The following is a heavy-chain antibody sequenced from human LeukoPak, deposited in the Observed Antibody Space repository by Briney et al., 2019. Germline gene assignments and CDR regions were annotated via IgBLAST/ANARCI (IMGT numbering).Heavy chain of an antibody. V-gene: IGHV3-23*01. CDR3: AKSSYYDSSGFYREYYFDY. D-gene: IGHD3-22*01. J-gene: IGHJ4*02. Sequence: GGSLRLSCAASGFTFSSYAMSWVRQAPGKGLEWVSAISGSGGSTYYADSVKGRFTISRDNSKNTLYLQMNSLRAEDTAVYYCAKSSYYDSSGFYREYYFDYWGQGTLVTVSS. CDR1: GFTFSSYA. CDR2: ISGSGGST.